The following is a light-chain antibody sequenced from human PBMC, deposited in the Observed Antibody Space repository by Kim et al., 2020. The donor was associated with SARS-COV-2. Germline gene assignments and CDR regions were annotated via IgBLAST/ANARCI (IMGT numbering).Light chain of an antibody. CDR3: YSAADNMVV. J-gene: IGLJ2*01. V-gene: IGLV3-27*01. Sequence: PGQTARITCSGDVLGKKYARWLQQKPGQAPVLVIYKDTERPSGIPERFSGSSSGTTVTLTISGAQVEDEADYYCYSAADNMVVFGRGTQLTVL. CDR2: KDT. CDR1: VLGKKY.